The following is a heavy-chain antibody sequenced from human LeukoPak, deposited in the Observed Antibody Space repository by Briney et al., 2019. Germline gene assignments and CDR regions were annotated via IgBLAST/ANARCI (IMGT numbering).Heavy chain of an antibody. CDR1: GGSISSGGYY. V-gene: IGHV4-31*03. J-gene: IGHJ5*02. Sequence: PSETLSLSCTVSGGSISSGGYYWSWIRQHPGKGLEWIGYIYYSGSTYYNPSLKSRVTISVDTSKNQFSLKLSSVTAADTAVYYCARDILGECSSDWFDPWGQGTLVTVSS. D-gene: IGHD6-6*01. CDR2: IYYSGST. CDR3: ARDILGECSSDWFDP.